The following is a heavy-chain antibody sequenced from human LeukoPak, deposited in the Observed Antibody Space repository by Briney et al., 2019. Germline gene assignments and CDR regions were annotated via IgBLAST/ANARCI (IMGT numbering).Heavy chain of an antibody. Sequence: SETLSLTCTVSGGSISSYYWSWIRQPPGKGLEWIGYIYYSGSTNYNPSLKSRVTISVDTSKNQFSLKLSSVTAADTAVYYCASAHYYDSSGFYFDYWGQGTLVTVSS. J-gene: IGHJ4*02. CDR2: IYYSGST. CDR3: ASAHYYDSSGFYFDY. D-gene: IGHD3-22*01. CDR1: GGSISSYY. V-gene: IGHV4-59*01.